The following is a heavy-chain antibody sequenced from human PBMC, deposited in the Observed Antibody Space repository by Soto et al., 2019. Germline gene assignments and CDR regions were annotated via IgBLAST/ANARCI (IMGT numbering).Heavy chain of an antibody. V-gene: IGHV4-39*01. Sequence: QLQLQESGPGLVKPSETLSLTCNVSGGSIGTRNYYWAWIRQPPGKGLEWIGSLYYSGSTYYNPSLQSRVTLSVATSKNQFSLKVTSVTAADTAVYYCARHYSSGWDYFDYWGQGTLVTVSS. CDR2: LYYSGST. D-gene: IGHD6-19*01. CDR3: ARHYSSGWDYFDY. CDR1: GGSIGTRNYY. J-gene: IGHJ4*02.